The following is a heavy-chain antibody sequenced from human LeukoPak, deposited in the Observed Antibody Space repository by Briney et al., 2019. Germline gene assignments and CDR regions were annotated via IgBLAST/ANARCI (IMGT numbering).Heavy chain of an antibody. J-gene: IGHJ6*02. Sequence: GGSLRLSCAASGFTFSSYSMNWFRQAPGKGLEWVSGISANGGSSTYADSVRGRFTSSRDNSRNTLYLQMSSLRVDDTATYYCTKSTDYWYYGMDVWGQGTTVTVSS. CDR3: TKSTDYWYYGMDV. V-gene: IGHV3-23*01. CDR2: ISANGGSS. CDR1: GFTFSSYS. D-gene: IGHD2-8*02.